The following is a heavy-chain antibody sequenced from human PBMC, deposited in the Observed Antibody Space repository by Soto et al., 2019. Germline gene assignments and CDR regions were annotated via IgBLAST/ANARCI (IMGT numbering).Heavy chain of an antibody. Sequence: QVRLQESGPRLVKPSETLSLTCTVSGDSIRRYYLSWIRQPAGKGREWIGRMYSGGSTNYNPALESRVTMSVDTSKDQFSLNLSSVTAADTDVYYCERGPGGFGEFSLDYWGQGTLVTVSS. D-gene: IGHD3-10*01. CDR2: MYSGGST. CDR1: GDSIRRYY. V-gene: IGHV4-4*07. J-gene: IGHJ4*02. CDR3: ERGPGGFGEFSLDY.